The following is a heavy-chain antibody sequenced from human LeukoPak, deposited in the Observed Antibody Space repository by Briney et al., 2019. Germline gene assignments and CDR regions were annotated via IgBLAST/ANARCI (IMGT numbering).Heavy chain of an antibody. CDR2: IYPGDSDT. Sequence: NLEESLKISCKGSGYSFTSYWIGWVRQMPGKGLEWMGIIYPGDSDTRYSPSFQGQVTISADKSISTAYLQWSSLKASDTAMYYCARQTVTTVIFDYWGQGTLVTVSS. J-gene: IGHJ4*02. V-gene: IGHV5-51*01. CDR1: GYSFTSYW. D-gene: IGHD4-17*01. CDR3: ARQTVTTVIFDY.